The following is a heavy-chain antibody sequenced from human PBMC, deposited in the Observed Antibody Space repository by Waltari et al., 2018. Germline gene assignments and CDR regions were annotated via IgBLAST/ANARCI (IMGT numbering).Heavy chain of an antibody. D-gene: IGHD6-13*01. J-gene: IGHJ3*02. Sequence: QVQLQESGPGLVKPSQTLSLTCTVSGGSISSGGYYWSWIRQHPGKGLEWIGYIYSSGSTYYNPSLKSRVTISVDTSKNQFSLKLSSVTAADTAVYCCARARGAAADPGAFDIWGQGTMVTVSS. V-gene: IGHV4-31*03. CDR1: GGSISSGGYY. CDR3: ARARGAAADPGAFDI. CDR2: IYSSGST.